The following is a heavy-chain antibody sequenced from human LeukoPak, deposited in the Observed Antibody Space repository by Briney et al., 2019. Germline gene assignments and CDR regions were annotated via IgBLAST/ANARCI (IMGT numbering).Heavy chain of an antibody. CDR2: ISRSSSTI. V-gene: IGHV3-48*01. CDR3: ARDLYSYGSGSYYRGNDY. D-gene: IGHD3-10*01. J-gene: IGHJ4*02. CDR1: GFTFSSYE. Sequence: GGSLRLSCAASGFTFSSYEMNWVRQAPGKGLGWVSDISRSSSTIYYADSVKGRFTISRDNAKNSLYLQMNSLRAEDTAVYYCARDLYSYGSGSYYRGNDYWGQGTLVTVSS.